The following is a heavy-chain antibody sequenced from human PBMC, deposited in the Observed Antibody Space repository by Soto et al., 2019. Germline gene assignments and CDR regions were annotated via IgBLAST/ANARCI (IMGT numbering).Heavy chain of an antibody. J-gene: IGHJ5*02. Sequence: GGSLSLSCAASGFTFSSYAMSWVRQAPGKGLEWVSAISGSGGSTYYADSVKGRFTISRDNSKNTLYLQMNSLRAEDTAVYYCAKINPFPGAVAGTGWFDPWGQGTLVTVSS. D-gene: IGHD6-19*01. CDR2: ISGSGGST. CDR1: GFTFSSYA. V-gene: IGHV3-23*01. CDR3: AKINPFPGAVAGTGWFDP.